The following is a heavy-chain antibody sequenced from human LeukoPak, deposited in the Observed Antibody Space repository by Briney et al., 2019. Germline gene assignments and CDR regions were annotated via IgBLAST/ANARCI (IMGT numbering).Heavy chain of an antibody. J-gene: IGHJ4*02. Sequence: GGSLRLSCAASGFTVSGNYMSWVRQAPGKGLEWVSVIYSGGSVYYADSVKGRFTISRDNSKNILYLEMNNLRAEDTAVYYCERSDLAEVDYWGQGTLVTVSS. D-gene: IGHD3-3*01. V-gene: IGHV3-53*01. CDR1: GFTVSGNY. CDR3: ERSDLAEVDY. CDR2: IYSGGSV.